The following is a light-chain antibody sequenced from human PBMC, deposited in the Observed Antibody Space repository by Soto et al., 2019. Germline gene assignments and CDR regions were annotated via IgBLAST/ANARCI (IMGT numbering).Light chain of an antibody. CDR1: SSDAGSYNL. CDR2: EGS. Sequence: QSVLTQPACVSGSPGQSITISCTGTSSDAGSYNLVSWYQQHPGKAPKLMIYEGSKRPSGVSNRFSGSKSGNTASLTISGLQAEDEADYYCCSYAGSSTWVFGGGTKVTVL. CDR3: CSYAGSSTWV. V-gene: IGLV2-23*01. J-gene: IGLJ3*02.